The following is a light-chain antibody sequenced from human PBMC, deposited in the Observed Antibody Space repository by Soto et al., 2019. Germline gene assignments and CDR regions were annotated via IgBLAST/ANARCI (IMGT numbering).Light chain of an antibody. CDR2: EVT. Sequence: QSALTQPASVSGSPGQSITISCTVTSSDVGAYNYVSWYQQHPGKAPKLMIYEVTNRPSGVSNRFSGSKSGNTASLTISGLQAEDEADYYCSSYTSSSTLVFGTGTKVTV. V-gene: IGLV2-14*01. J-gene: IGLJ1*01. CDR3: SSYTSSSTLV. CDR1: SSDVGAYNY.